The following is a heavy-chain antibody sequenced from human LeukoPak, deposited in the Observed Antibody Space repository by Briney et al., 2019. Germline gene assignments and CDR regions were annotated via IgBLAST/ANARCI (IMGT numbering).Heavy chain of an antibody. D-gene: IGHD1-26*01. CDR1: GFTFDDYG. V-gene: IGHV3-20*04. J-gene: IGHJ4*02. CDR3: ARGGYGSYYVDY. CDR2: INWNGGST. Sequence: GGSLRLSCAASGFTFDDYGMSWGRQAPGKGLEWVSGINWNGGSTGYADSVKGRFTISRDNAKNSLYLQMNSLRAEDTALYYCARGGYGSYYVDYWGQGTLVTVSS.